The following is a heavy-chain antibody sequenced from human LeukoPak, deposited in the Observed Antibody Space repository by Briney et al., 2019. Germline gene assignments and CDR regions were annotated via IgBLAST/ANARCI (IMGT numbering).Heavy chain of an antibody. Sequence: KPSETLSLTCAVYGGSFSGYYWSWIRQPPGKGLEWIGEVNHSGGTNYNPSLKSRVTISVDTSKNQFSLKLSSVTAADTAVYYCARVGSSGYSYPLDYWGQGTLVTVSS. CDR2: VNHSGGT. J-gene: IGHJ4*02. D-gene: IGHD3-22*01. CDR3: ARVGSSGYSYPLDY. CDR1: GGSFSGYY. V-gene: IGHV4-34*01.